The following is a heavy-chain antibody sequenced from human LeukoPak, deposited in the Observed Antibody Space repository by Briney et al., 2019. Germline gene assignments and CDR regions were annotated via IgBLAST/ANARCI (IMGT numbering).Heavy chain of an antibody. J-gene: IGHJ6*03. CDR3: ARVYDSSGYSPHYYYYYYMDV. CDR1: GGSISSYY. Sequence: SETLSLTCTASGGSISSYYWSWIRQPPGKGLEWIGYIYYSGSTNYNPSLKRRVTISVDTSKNQFPLKLSSVTAADTAVYYCARVYDSSGYSPHYYYYYYMDVWGKGTTVTV. D-gene: IGHD3-22*01. CDR2: IYYSGST. V-gene: IGHV4-59*01.